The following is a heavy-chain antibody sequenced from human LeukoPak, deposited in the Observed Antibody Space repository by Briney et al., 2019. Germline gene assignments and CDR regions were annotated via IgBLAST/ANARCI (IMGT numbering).Heavy chain of an antibody. Sequence: GGSLRLSCAASGFSFSTSSMNWVRQAPGKGLEWVSSISSSSAHIFYADSVQGRFTISRDNAKSSLYLQVNSLRADDTAVYYCARRYCSTTSCLIDYWGQGTLVTVSS. V-gene: IGHV3-21*01. CDR2: ISSSSAHI. CDR3: ARRYCSTTSCLIDY. CDR1: GFSFSTSS. J-gene: IGHJ4*02. D-gene: IGHD2-2*01.